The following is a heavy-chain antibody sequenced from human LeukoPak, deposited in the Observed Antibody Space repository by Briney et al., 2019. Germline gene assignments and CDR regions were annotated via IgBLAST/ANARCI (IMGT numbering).Heavy chain of an antibody. CDR2: INPNSGGT. CDR3: ARDRRVGANIPDI. J-gene: IGHJ3*02. D-gene: IGHD1-26*01. Sequence: ASVKVSCKASGYTFTGYYMHWVRQAPGQGLEWMGWINPNSGGTNYAQKFQGRVTMTRDTSISTAYMELSRLRSDATAVYYCARDRRVGANIPDIWGQGTMVTVSS. V-gene: IGHV1-2*02. CDR1: GYTFTGYY.